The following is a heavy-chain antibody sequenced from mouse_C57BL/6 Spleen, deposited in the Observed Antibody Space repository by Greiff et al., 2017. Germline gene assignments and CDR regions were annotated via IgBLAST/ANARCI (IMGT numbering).Heavy chain of an antibody. CDR2: ISSGSSTI. J-gene: IGHJ2*01. CDR3: ARDYGNRFDY. D-gene: IGHD2-1*01. CDR1: GFTFSDYG. Sequence: DVMLVESGGGLVKPGGSLKLSCAASGFTFSDYGMHWVRQAPEKGLEWVAYISSGSSTIYYADTVKGRFTISRDNAKNNLFLQMTSLRSEDTAMYYCARDYGNRFDYWGQGTTPTVSS. V-gene: IGHV5-17*01.